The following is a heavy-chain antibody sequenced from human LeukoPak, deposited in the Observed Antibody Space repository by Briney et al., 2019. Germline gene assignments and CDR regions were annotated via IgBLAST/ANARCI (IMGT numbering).Heavy chain of an antibody. V-gene: IGHV4-39*07. Sequence: PSETLSLTCTVSGGSISSSSYYWGWIRQPPGKGLEWIGSMYYSGSTYYNPSLKSRVTISIDTSKNQFSLKLSSVTAADTAVYYCASAYYYDTMSFDYWGQGTLVTVSS. D-gene: IGHD3-22*01. CDR2: MYYSGST. J-gene: IGHJ4*02. CDR1: GGSISSSSYY. CDR3: ASAYYYDTMSFDY.